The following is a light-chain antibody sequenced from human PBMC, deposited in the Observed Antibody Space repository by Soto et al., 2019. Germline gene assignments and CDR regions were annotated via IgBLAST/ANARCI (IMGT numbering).Light chain of an antibody. CDR3: QLYNSYWT. CDR2: DAS. CDR1: QSISSW. J-gene: IGKJ1*01. V-gene: IGKV1-5*01. Sequence: DIQMTQSPSTLSASVGDRVTMTCRASQSISSWLAWYQQKPGKAPKLLIYDASSLESGVPSRFSGSGSGTEFTLTISSLQPDDFATYYCQLYNSYWTFGQGTKVDIK.